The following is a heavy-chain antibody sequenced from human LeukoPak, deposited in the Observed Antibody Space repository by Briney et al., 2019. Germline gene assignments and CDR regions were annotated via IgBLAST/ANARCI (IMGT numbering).Heavy chain of an antibody. J-gene: IGHJ4*02. CDR2: IYYSGST. CDR3: ARSYDSSGYYSAY. D-gene: IGHD3-22*01. V-gene: IGHV4-39*07. Sequence: SETLSLTCTVSGGSISSSSYYGGWIRQPPGKGLEWIGYIYYSGSTYYNPSLKSRVTISVDTSKNQFSLKLSSVTAADTAVYYCARSYDSSGYYSAYWGQGTLVTVSS. CDR1: GGSISSSSYY.